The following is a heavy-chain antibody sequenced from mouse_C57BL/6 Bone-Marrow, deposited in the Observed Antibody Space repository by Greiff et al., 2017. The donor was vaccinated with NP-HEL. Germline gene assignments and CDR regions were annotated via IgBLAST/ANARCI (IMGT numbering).Heavy chain of an antibody. CDR3: ARHYSNPWFAY. J-gene: IGHJ3*01. Sequence: QVQLKQPGAELVMPGASVKLSCKASGYTFSSYWMHWVKQRPGQGLEWIGEIDPSDSYTNYNQKFKGKSTLTVDKSSSTAYMQLSSLTSEDSAVYYCARHYSNPWFAYWGQGTLVTVSA. CDR2: IDPSDSYT. D-gene: IGHD2-5*01. V-gene: IGHV1-69*01. CDR1: GYTFSSYW.